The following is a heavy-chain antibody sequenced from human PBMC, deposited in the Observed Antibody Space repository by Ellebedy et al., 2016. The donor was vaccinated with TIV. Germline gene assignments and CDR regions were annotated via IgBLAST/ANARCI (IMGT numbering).Heavy chain of an antibody. Sequence: ASVKVSXXASGYTFTSYDINWVRQATGQGLEWMGWMNPNSGNTGYAQKFQGRVTMTRNTSISTAYMELSSLRSEDTAVYYCARVFVLRYFELYDIWGQGTMVTVSS. CDR3: ARVFVLRYFELYDI. V-gene: IGHV1-8*01. J-gene: IGHJ3*02. CDR2: MNPNSGNT. CDR1: GYTFTSYD. D-gene: IGHD3-9*01.